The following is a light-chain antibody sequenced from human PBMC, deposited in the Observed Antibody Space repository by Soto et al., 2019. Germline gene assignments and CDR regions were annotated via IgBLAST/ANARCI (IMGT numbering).Light chain of an antibody. J-gene: IGKJ2*01. Sequence: DILMTQSPSSVSASVGDRVTITCRASRDINRWLAWYQQKPGKAPKLLIYTASSLQSGVPSRFSGSGSGTDFTLTITSLQPEDFATYYCQQATSFPYTLGQGTKLEIK. CDR1: RDINRW. CDR3: QQATSFPYT. V-gene: IGKV1-12*01. CDR2: TAS.